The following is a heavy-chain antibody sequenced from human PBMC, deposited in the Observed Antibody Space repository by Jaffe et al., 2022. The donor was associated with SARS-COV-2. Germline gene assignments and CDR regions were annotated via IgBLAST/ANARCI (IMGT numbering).Heavy chain of an antibody. CDR3: ALGGSGSYLGAFDY. CDR1: GFTFNSYG. Sequence: QVQLVDSGGGVVQSGRSLRLSCAASGFTFNSYGMHWVRQAPGKGLEWVAVISYDGANKYYADSVKGRFTISRDNSKNTLYLQMNSLKPEDTAVYYCALGGSGSYLGAFDYWGQGTLVTVSS. V-gene: IGHV3-30*03. D-gene: IGHD1-26*01. CDR2: ISYDGANK. J-gene: IGHJ4*02.